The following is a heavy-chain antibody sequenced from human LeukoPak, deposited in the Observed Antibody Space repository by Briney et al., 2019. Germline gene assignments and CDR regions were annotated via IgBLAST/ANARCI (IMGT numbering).Heavy chain of an antibody. CDR1: GGTFSSYA. CDR3: AKSTTRTPDPPDY. D-gene: IGHD1-1*01. V-gene: IGHV1-69*04. CDR2: IIPILGIA. Sequence: SVKVSCKASGGTFSSYAISWVRQAPGQGLEWMGRIIPILGIANYAQKFQGRVTITADKSTSTDYMELRSLRSEDTAADYCAKSTTRTPDPPDYWGQGTLVTVSS. J-gene: IGHJ4*02.